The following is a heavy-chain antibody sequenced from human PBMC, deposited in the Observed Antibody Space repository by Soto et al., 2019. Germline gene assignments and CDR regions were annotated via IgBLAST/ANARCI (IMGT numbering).Heavy chain of an antibody. CDR1: GYTFTGYY. J-gene: IGHJ6*01. Sequence: ASVKVSCKASGYTFTGYYMHWVRQAPGQGLEWMGWINPNSGGTNYAQKFQGWVTMTRDTSISTAYMELSRLRSDDTAVYYCARDRRSYYGMDVWAEGTTVTVS. CDR3: ARDRRSYYGMDV. CDR2: INPNSGGT. V-gene: IGHV1-2*04.